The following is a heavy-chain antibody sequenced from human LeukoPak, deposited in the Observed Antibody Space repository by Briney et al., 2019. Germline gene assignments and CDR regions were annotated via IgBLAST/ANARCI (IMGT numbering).Heavy chain of an antibody. D-gene: IGHD4-17*01. J-gene: IGHJ3*02. Sequence: ASVKVSCKASGYTFTSYGISWVRQAPGQGLEWMGWISAYNGNTNYAQKLQGRVTMTTDTSTSTAYMELRSLRSDDTAVYYCARVSFVTTVISGTWRAFDIWGQGTMVTVSS. CDR3: ARVSFVTTVISGTWRAFDI. CDR1: GYTFTSYG. CDR2: ISAYNGNT. V-gene: IGHV1-18*01.